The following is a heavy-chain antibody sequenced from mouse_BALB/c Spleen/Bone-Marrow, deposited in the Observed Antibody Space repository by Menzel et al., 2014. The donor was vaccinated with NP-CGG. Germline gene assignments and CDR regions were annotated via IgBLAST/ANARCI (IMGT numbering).Heavy chain of an antibody. V-gene: IGHV1S81*02. CDR1: GYTFTSYY. CDR3: SREGAY. Sequence: VKLQESGAELVKPGASVKLSCKASGYTFTSYYMYWVKPRPGQGLEWIGEITPSNGDTNFNEKFKSKATLTVDKSSSTAYMQLSSLTSEDSAVYYCSREGAYWGQGTLVTVSA. CDR2: ITPSNGDT. J-gene: IGHJ3*01.